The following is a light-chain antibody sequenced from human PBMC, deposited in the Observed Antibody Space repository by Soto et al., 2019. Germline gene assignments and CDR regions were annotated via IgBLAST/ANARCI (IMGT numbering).Light chain of an antibody. CDR1: QSISSY. CDR3: QQTYSTPPLT. J-gene: IGKJ1*01. Sequence: DIQMTQSPSSLSASVGDRVTITCRASQSISSYLNWYQQKPGKAPKLLIYAASSLQSGVPSRFSGRGSGTDFTLTISSLQPEDFATYYCQQTYSTPPLTFGQGTKVEIK. CDR2: AAS. V-gene: IGKV1-39*01.